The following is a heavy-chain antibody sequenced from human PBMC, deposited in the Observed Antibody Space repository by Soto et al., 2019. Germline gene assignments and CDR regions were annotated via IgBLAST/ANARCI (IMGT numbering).Heavy chain of an antibody. CDR2: INQDGSGT. V-gene: IGHV3-7*03. CDR3: ARYFRGSGRYFFDH. Sequence: PGGSLILSWAASGCTFIYYYVSWMRQAPGKGLEWVANINQDGSGTYYVDSVKGRFTISRDNAKNSLYLQMNSLRAEDTAVYYCARYFRGSGRYFFDHWGQGTLVTVSS. J-gene: IGHJ4*02. D-gene: IGHD6-19*01. CDR1: GCTFIYYY.